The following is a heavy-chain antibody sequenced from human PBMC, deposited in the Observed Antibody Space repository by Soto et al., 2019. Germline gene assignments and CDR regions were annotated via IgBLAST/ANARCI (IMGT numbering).Heavy chain of an antibody. CDR1: GFSFTGYY. CDR3: AKDLTRQLAYWLDP. V-gene: IGHV1-2*02. CDR2: INAHSGGT. J-gene: IGHJ5*02. Sequence: ASVKVSCKASGFSFTGYYIHWLRQAPGQGLEWMGWINAHSGGTEYAQKFQGRVTLTRDTSIATAYLALTSLTSDDTALYYCAKDLTRQLAYWLDPWGQGTQVTVSS. D-gene: IGHD6-6*01.